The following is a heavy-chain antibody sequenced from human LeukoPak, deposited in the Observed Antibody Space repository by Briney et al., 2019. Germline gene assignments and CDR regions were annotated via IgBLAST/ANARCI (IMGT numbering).Heavy chain of an antibody. D-gene: IGHD2-2*01. Sequence: GGSLRLSCAVSGFTVSSSYMTWVRQAPGKGLDWVSLIYSGGSTYYADSVKGRFIISRDNSKNTLYLQMNSLRADDTAVYYCARYSSSGFDYWCHGTLVTVSS. CDR1: GFTVSSSY. J-gene: IGHJ4*01. CDR2: IYSGGST. CDR3: ARYSSSGFDY. V-gene: IGHV3-53*01.